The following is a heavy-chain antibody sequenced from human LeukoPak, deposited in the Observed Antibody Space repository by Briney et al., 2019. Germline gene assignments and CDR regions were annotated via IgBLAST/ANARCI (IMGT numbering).Heavy chain of an antibody. D-gene: IGHD5-18*01. CDR1: GFTFSSYA. V-gene: IGHV3-23*01. CDR3: AKDRLPTVDLVFDY. CDR2: IGGSGGST. J-gene: IGHJ4*02. Sequence: PGGSLRLSCAASGFTFSSYAMSWVRQAPGKGLEWVLAIGGSGGSTYYADSVKGRFTISRDNSKNTLYLQMNSLRAEDTAVYYCAKDRLPTVDLVFDYWGQGTLVTVSS.